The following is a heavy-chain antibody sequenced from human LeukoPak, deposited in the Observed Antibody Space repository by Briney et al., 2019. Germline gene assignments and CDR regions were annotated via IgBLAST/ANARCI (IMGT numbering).Heavy chain of an antibody. CDR2: ISGSGGTT. CDR1: GVTLSNYG. Sequence: GGSLKLSCAVSGVTLSNYGMSWVRQAPGKGLEWVAGISGSGGTTNYADSVKRRFTISRDNPKNTLYLQMNSLRAEDTAVYFCAKRGVVIRVILVGFHKEAYYFDSWGQGALVTGSS. J-gene: IGHJ4*02. D-gene: IGHD3-22*01. V-gene: IGHV3-23*01. CDR3: AKRGVVIRVILVGFHKEAYYFDS.